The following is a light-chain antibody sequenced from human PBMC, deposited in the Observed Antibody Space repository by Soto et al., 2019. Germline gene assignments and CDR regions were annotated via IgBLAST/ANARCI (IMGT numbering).Light chain of an antibody. Sequence: DIAFPPSPPTLSLSPGERTTLSCRAFQSVSSSYLAWYQQRPGQAPRLLIYGAYSRATGIPDRFSGSGSGTDFTLTISRLEPEDFAVYYCQQYGSSPTWTFGQGTKVDIK. CDR1: QSVSSSY. V-gene: IGKV3-20*01. CDR2: GAY. J-gene: IGKJ1*01. CDR3: QQYGSSPTWT.